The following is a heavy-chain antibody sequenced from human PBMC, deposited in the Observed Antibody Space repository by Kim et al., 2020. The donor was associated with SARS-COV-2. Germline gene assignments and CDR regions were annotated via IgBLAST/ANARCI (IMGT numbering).Heavy chain of an antibody. CDR3: AAGLIYDSSGYYYSNYYYGMDV. V-gene: IGHV1-58*01. Sequence: SVKVSCKASGFTFTSSAVQWVRQARGQRLEWIGWIVVGSGNTNYAQKFQERVTITRDMSTSTAYMELSSLRSEDTAVYYCAAGLIYDSSGYYYSNYYYGMDVWGQGTTVTVSS. J-gene: IGHJ6*02. D-gene: IGHD3-22*01. CDR1: GFTFTSSA. CDR2: IVVGSGNT.